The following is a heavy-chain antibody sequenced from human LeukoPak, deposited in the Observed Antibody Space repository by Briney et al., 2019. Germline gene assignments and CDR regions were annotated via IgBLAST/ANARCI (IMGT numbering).Heavy chain of an antibody. CDR2: IYFSGST. CDR1: GGSFSGYY. Sequence: SETLSLTCAVYGGSFSGYYWSWIRQPPGKGLEWIGYIYFSGSTNYNPSLKSRVTISVDTSKSQFSLKLTSVTAADTAVYYCAREGYSSHYYFDYWGQGTLVTVSS. J-gene: IGHJ4*02. CDR3: AREGYSSHYYFDY. V-gene: IGHV4-59*01. D-gene: IGHD6-13*01.